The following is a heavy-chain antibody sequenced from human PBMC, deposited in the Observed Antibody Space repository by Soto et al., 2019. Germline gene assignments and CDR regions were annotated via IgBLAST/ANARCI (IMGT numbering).Heavy chain of an antibody. CDR1: GGSISSSSYY. D-gene: IGHD2-15*01. CDR3: AIADCSTGNCYSGY. CDR2: IYYTGST. V-gene: IGHV4-39*01. J-gene: IGHJ4*02. Sequence: SETLSLTCTVSGGSISSSSYYWGWIRQPPGKGLEWIGTIYYTGSTYYNPSLKSRVTISVDTSKNQFSLKLSSVTAADTAVYYCAIADCSTGNCYSGYWGQGTLVTVSS.